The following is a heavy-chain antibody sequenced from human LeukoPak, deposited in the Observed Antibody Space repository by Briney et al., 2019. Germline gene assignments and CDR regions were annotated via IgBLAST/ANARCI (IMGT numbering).Heavy chain of an antibody. CDR3: ARDHPMVAHAFDI. J-gene: IGHJ3*02. V-gene: IGHV1-69*04. CDR1: GYTFSSYA. Sequence: GASVKVSCKASGYTFSSYAISWVRQAPGQGLEWMGRIIPILGIANYAQKFQGRVTITADKSTSTAYMELSSLRSEDTAVYYCARDHPMVAHAFDIWGQGTMVTVSS. CDR2: IIPILGIA. D-gene: IGHD2-8*01.